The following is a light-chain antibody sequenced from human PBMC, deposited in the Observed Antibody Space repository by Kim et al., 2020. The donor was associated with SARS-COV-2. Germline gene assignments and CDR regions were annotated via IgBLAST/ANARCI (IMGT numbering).Light chain of an antibody. J-gene: IGLJ3*02. CDR1: KLGDKY. Sequence: SVSPGQTASIACSGDKLGDKYACWYQQTPGQSPVLVIYQDSKRPSGIPERFSGSNSGNTATLTISGTQAMDEADYYCQAWDSSRVFGGGTQLTVL. V-gene: IGLV3-1*01. CDR2: QDS. CDR3: QAWDSSRV.